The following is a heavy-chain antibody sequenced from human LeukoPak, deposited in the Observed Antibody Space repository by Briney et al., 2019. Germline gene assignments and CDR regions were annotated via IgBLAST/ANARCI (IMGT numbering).Heavy chain of an antibody. J-gene: IGHJ4*02. Sequence: GGSLRLSCAASGFTFDDYAMHWVRQAPGKGLEWVSGISWNSGSIGYADSVKGRFTTSRDNAKNSLYLQMNSLRAEDTALYYCAKADDFWSGGYDYWGQGTLVTVSS. CDR2: ISWNSGSI. CDR1: GFTFDDYA. D-gene: IGHD3-3*01. CDR3: AKADDFWSGGYDY. V-gene: IGHV3-9*01.